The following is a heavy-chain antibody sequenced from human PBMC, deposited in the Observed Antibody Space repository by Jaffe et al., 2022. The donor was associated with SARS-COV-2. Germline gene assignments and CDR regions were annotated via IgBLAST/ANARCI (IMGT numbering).Heavy chain of an antibody. D-gene: IGHD1-26*01. Sequence: EVQLVESGGGLVQPGRSLRLSCAASGFTFDDYAMHWVRQAPGKGLEWVSGISWNSGSIGYADSVKGRFTISRDNAKNSLYLQMNSLRAEDTALYYCAKVASVGAIDYWGQGTLVTVSS. J-gene: IGHJ4*02. CDR1: GFTFDDYA. CDR2: ISWNSGSI. V-gene: IGHV3-9*01. CDR3: AKVASVGAIDY.